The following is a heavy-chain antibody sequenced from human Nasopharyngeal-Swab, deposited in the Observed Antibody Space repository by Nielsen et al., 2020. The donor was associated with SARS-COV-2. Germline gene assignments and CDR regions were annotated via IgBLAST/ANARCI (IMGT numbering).Heavy chain of an antibody. D-gene: IGHD3-10*01. CDR2: INPSGSST. CDR1: GYTFTSYY. CDR3: ARAHYGSGSHPQVRGVDY. V-gene: IGHV1-46*01. Sequence: ASVKVSCKASGYTFTSYYMHWVRQAPGQGLEWMGIINPSGSSTSYAQKFQGRVTMTRDTSTSTVYMELSSLRSKDTAVYYCARAHYGSGSHPQVRGVDYWGQGTLVTVSS. J-gene: IGHJ4*02.